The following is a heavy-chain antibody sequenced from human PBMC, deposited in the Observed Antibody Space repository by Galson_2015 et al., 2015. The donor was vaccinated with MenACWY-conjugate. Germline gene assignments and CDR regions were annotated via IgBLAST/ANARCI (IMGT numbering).Heavy chain of an antibody. Sequence: SVKVSCKASGYSFTTYAMIWVRQAPGQGLEWMGWINTEPGNPTYAQGFTGRFVFSLDTSVSTAYLQINDLKAEDTAVYFCARSTGGYCSGGSCYWGSWGQGTLVIVSS. CDR3: ARSTGGYCSGGSCYWGS. J-gene: IGHJ5*02. D-gene: IGHD2-15*01. V-gene: IGHV7-4-1*02. CDR1: GYSFTTYA. CDR2: INTEPGNP.